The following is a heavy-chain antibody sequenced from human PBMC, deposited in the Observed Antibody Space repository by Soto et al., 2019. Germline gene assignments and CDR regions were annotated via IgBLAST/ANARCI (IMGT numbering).Heavy chain of an antibody. D-gene: IGHD2-2*01. Sequence: GGSLRLSCAASGFTFSSYSMNWVRQAPGKGLEWVSYISSSSSTIYYADSVKGRFTISRDNAKNSLYLQMNSLRAEDTAVYYCARDCSSTSCYLFAIDVWGKGTTVTVSS. CDR3: ARDCSSTSCYLFAIDV. CDR2: ISSSSSTI. CDR1: GFTFSSYS. J-gene: IGHJ6*03. V-gene: IGHV3-48*01.